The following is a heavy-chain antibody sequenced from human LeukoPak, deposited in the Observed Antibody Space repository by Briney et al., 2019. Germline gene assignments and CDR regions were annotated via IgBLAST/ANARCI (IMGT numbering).Heavy chain of an antibody. CDR1: GYTFTGYY. CDR3: ARDGVTDGMDV. CDR2: TNPSGGST. V-gene: IGHV1-46*01. Sequence: GASVKVSCKASGYTFTGYYMNWVRQAPGQGLEWMGITNPSGGSTSYAQKFQDRVAMTRDTSRSTVYMELSSLTSEDTAVYYCARDGVTDGMDVWGQGTTVTVSS. J-gene: IGHJ6*02. D-gene: IGHD5-18*01.